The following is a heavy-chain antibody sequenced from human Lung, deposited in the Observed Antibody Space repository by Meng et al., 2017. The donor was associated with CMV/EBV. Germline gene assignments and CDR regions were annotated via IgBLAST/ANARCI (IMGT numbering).Heavy chain of an antibody. CDR1: GFTFSSYW. V-gene: IGHV3-7*01. Sequence: GGSLRLXCAASGFTFSSYWMSWVRQAPGKGLEWVANIKQDGSEKYYVDSVKGRFTISRDNAKNSLYLQMNSLRAEDTAVYYCARGYYYDSKVEHYCGQGTLVTSSS. D-gene: IGHD3-22*01. J-gene: IGHJ4*02. CDR2: IKQDGSEK. CDR3: ARGYYYDSKVEHY.